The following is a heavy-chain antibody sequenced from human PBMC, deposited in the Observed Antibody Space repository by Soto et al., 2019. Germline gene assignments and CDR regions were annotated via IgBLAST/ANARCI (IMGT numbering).Heavy chain of an antibody. J-gene: IGHJ4*02. V-gene: IGHV1-3*01. CDR2: INAGNGNT. D-gene: IGHD3-22*01. Sequence: ASVKVSCKASGYTFTSYAMHWVRQAPGQRLEWMGWINAGNGNTKYSQKFQGRVTITRDKSASTAYMELSSLRSEDTAVYYCARRDYYYDSSGYYYVYWGQGTLVTVSS. CDR1: GYTFTSYA. CDR3: ARRDYYYDSSGYYYVY.